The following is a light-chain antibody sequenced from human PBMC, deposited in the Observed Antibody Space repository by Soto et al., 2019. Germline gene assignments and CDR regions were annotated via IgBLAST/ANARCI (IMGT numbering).Light chain of an antibody. J-gene: IGKJ5*01. CDR3: QQYKNWPPIT. Sequence: EIVITQSPANLSVSAGETATLSCRARQSVRGNLAWYQQKPGQAPRLLIYDASTRATGIPARFSGSGSGTEFILTISSLQSEDFGVYYCQQYKNWPPITFGQGTRLET. V-gene: IGKV3D-15*01. CDR2: DAS. CDR1: QSVRGN.